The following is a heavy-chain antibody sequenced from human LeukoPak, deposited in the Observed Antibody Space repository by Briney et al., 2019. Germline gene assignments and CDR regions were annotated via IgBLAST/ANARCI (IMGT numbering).Heavy chain of an antibody. CDR2: INPNTGGT. V-gene: IGHV1-2*06. CDR1: GYTFSGYF. J-gene: IGHJ4*02. D-gene: IGHD3-3*01. CDR3: ALGGSSDLEWLVDYFDH. Sequence: ASLKVSCKTSGYTFSGYFIHWIRQTPGQGLEWTGRINPNTGGTNYAQKFQGRVTMTSDSSIRSAYMDLSNLSLDDSAVYYCALGGSSDLEWLVDYFDHWGQGSLVLVSS.